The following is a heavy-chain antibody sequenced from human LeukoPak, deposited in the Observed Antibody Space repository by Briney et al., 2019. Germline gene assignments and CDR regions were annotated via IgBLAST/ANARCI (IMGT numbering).Heavy chain of an antibody. CDR3: ARTGTTVPNNWFDP. D-gene: IGHD1-1*01. Sequence: GSLRLSCAASGFTFSSYWMSWVRQAPGKGLEWIGEINHSGSTNYNPSLKSRVTISIDTSKNQFSLKLSSVTAADTAVYYCARTGTTVPNNWFDPWGQGTLVTVSS. CDR2: INHSGST. V-gene: IGHV4-34*01. CDR1: GFTFSSYW. J-gene: IGHJ5*02.